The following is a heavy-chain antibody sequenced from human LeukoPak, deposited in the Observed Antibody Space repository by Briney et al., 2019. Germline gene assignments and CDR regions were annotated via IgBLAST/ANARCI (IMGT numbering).Heavy chain of an antibody. Sequence: ASVKVSCKASGYTFTGYYMHWVRQAPGQGLEWMGWINPNSGGTNYAQKFQGRVTMTRDMSTSTVYMELSSLRSEDTAVYYCARAGYSYGSGWFDPWGQGTLVTVSS. D-gene: IGHD5-18*01. CDR2: INPNSGGT. CDR1: GYTFTGYY. CDR3: ARAGYSYGSGWFDP. J-gene: IGHJ5*02. V-gene: IGHV1-2*02.